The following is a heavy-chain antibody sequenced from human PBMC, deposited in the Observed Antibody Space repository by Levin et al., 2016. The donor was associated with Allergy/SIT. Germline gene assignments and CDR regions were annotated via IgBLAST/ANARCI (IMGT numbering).Heavy chain of an antibody. D-gene: IGHD2-2*01. V-gene: IGHV3-7*01. Sequence: GESLKISCAASGFTFSSYWMSWVRQAPGKGLEWVANIKQDGSEKYYVDSVKGRFTISRDNAKNSLYLQMNSLRAEDTAVYYCAREIVVPAAHSYYYGMDVWGQGTTVTVSS. J-gene: IGHJ6*02. CDR2: IKQDGSEK. CDR1: GFTFSSYW. CDR3: AREIVVPAAHSYYYGMDV.